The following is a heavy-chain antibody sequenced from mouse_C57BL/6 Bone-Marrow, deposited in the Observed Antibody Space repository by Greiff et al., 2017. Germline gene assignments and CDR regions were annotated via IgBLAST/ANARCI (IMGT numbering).Heavy chain of an antibody. V-gene: IGHV1-49*01. CDR3: VYYGSSFAY. CDR1: YFAFMASA. D-gene: IGHD1-1*01. Sequence: LLQSGAELVRPGSSVKLSCKDSYFAFMASAMHLVKQRPGHGLEWIGSFTMYSDATEYSENFKGKATLTANTSSSTAYMELSSLTSEDSAVYYSVYYGSSFAYWGQGTLVTVSA. J-gene: IGHJ3*01. CDR2: FTMYSDAT.